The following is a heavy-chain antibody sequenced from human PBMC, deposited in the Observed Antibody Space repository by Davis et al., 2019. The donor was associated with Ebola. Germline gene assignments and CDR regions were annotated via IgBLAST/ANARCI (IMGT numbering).Heavy chain of an antibody. CDR2: IDPRDSYT. Sequence: GESLKISCKGSGYSFSNYWITWVRQMPGKGLEWMGRIDPRDSYTNYSPSFQGHVTISVDKSISTAYVEWSSLKASDTAMYYCARRGGYCISTSCYAGGWFDPWGQGTLVTVSS. D-gene: IGHD2-2*01. CDR1: GYSFSNYW. V-gene: IGHV5-10-1*01. CDR3: ARRGGYCISTSCYAGGWFDP. J-gene: IGHJ5*02.